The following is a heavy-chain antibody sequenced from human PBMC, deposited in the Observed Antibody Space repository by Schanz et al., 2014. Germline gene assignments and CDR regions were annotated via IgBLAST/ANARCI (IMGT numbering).Heavy chain of an antibody. CDR2: IWYDGSNK. V-gene: IGHV3-33*08. J-gene: IGHJ4*02. Sequence: QVQLVESGGGVVQPGRSLRLSCVTSGFTFSGYGMHWARQAPGNGLEWVAIIWYDGSNKYYADSVKGRFTISRDNSKNTLFLQMSSLRAEDTAVYYCARDGDFDYWGQGTLVTVSS. CDR3: ARDGDFDY. CDR1: GFTFSGYG.